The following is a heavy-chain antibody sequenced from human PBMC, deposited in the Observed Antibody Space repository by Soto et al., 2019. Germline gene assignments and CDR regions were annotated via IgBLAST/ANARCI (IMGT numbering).Heavy chain of an antibody. CDR1: GGSISSYY. CDR3: ARDKYSSNWYYFDY. J-gene: IGHJ4*02. Sequence: WETLSLTCTASGGSISSYYWSWIRQPAGKGLAWIGRIYTTGSTNYNPSLRSRVTMSVDTSKNQFSLKLSSVTAADTAVYYCARDKYSSNWYYFDYWGQGTLVTVSS. D-gene: IGHD4-4*01. V-gene: IGHV4-4*07. CDR2: IYTTGST.